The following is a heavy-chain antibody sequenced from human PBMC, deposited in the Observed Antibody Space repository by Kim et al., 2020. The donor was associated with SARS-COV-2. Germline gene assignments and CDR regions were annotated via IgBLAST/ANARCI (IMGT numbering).Heavy chain of an antibody. D-gene: IGHD3-22*01. V-gene: IGHV3-53*01. CDR3: ARGEYYYDSSGYYPLDY. Sequence: GGSLRLSCAASGFTVSSNYMSWVRQAPGKGLEWVSVIYSGGSTYYADSVKGRFTISRDNSKNTLYLQMNSLRAEDTAVYYCARGEYYYDSSGYYPLDYWGQGTLVTVSS. J-gene: IGHJ4*02. CDR2: IYSGGST. CDR1: GFTVSSNY.